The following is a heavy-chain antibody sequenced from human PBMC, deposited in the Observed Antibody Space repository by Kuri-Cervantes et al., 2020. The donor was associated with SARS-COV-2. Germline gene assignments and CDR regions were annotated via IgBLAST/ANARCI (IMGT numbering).Heavy chain of an antibody. J-gene: IGHJ6*03. CDR1: GFTFSSYW. CDR3: ARDQSDSSGWYAEEDYYYYMDV. D-gene: IGHD6-19*01. Sequence: GESLKISCAASGFTFSSYWMSWVRQAPGKGLEWVANIKQDGSEKYYVDSVKGRFTISRDNAKNSLCLQMNSLRAEDTAVYYCARDQSDSSGWYAEEDYYYYMDVWGKGTTVTVSS. V-gene: IGHV3-7*01. CDR2: IKQDGSEK.